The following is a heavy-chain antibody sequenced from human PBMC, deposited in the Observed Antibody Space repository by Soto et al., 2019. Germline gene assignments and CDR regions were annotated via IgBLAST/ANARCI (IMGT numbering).Heavy chain of an antibody. Sequence: SVKVSCKASGGTFSSYAISWVRQAPGQGLEWMGGIIPIFGTANYAQKFKGRVTITADESTSTAYMELSSLRSEDTAVYCCARGIAAASTYYYGMDVWGQGTTVTVSS. D-gene: IGHD6-13*01. CDR2: IIPIFGTA. J-gene: IGHJ6*02. CDR3: ARGIAAASTYYYGMDV. CDR1: GGTFSSYA. V-gene: IGHV1-69*13.